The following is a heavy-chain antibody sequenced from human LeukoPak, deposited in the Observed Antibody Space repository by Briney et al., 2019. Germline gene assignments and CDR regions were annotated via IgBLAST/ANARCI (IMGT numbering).Heavy chain of an antibody. CDR2: IYYSGRT. J-gene: IGHJ4*02. CDR3: ARILSNSSGWYVDY. Sequence: PSETLSLTCTVSGGSISSSTYYWGWIRQSPGKGLEWIGSIYYSGRTYYNPSLKSRVTISVDTSKNHFSMKLSSVTAADTAVYYCARILSNSSGWYVDYWGQGTLVTVSS. D-gene: IGHD6-19*01. V-gene: IGHV4-39*02. CDR1: GGSISSSTYY.